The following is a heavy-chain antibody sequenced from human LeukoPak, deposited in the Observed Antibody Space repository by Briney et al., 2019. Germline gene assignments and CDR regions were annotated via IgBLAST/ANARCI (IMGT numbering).Heavy chain of an antibody. Sequence: PSETLSLTCVVYGGSSSDYYWSWVRQPPGKGLEWIGEINHSGTTKYNPSLKSRLTISIHTSNNQFSLNLNSVTAADTAVYYCARGEGTLAGRRWPYYFYYYMDVWGKGTTVTISS. CDR2: INHSGTT. J-gene: IGHJ6*03. V-gene: IGHV4-34*01. CDR3: ARGEGTLAGRRWPYYFYYYMDV. D-gene: IGHD6-19*01. CDR1: GGSSSDYY.